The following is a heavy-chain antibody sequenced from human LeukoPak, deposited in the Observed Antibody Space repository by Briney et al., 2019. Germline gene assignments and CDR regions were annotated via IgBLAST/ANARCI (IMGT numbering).Heavy chain of an antibody. V-gene: IGHV4-59*08. Sequence: SETLSLTCTVSGGFISNYYWSWIRQPPGKGLEWIGDIFYSGNTNYNPSLKSRVTISVDTSKNQFSLKLSSVTAADTAVYYCARQEIVVVPAAMWDHYYGMDVWGQGTTVTVSS. CDR1: GGFISNYY. CDR3: ARQEIVVVPAAMWDHYYGMDV. D-gene: IGHD2-2*01. J-gene: IGHJ6*02. CDR2: IFYSGNT.